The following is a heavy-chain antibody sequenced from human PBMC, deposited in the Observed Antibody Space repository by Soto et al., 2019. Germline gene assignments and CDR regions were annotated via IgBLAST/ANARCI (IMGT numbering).Heavy chain of an antibody. CDR3: ATFVLDEDAFDI. CDR2: FDPEDGET. V-gene: IGHV1-24*01. CDR1: GYTLTELS. J-gene: IGHJ3*02. D-gene: IGHD2-21*01. Sequence: ASVKVSCKVSGYTLTELSMHWVRQAPGKGLEWMGGFDPEDGETIYAQKFQGRVTMTEDTSTDTAYMELSSLRSEDTAVYYCATFVLDEDAFDIWGQGTMVTVSS.